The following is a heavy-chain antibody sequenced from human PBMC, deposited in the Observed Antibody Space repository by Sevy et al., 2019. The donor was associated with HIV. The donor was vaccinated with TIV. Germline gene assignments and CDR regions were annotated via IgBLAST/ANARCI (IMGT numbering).Heavy chain of an antibody. V-gene: IGHV3-33*01. CDR2: IRYDGSNK. CDR3: ARGKVDTSMIFVEYYGMDV. J-gene: IGHJ6*02. D-gene: IGHD5-18*01. Sequence: GGSLRLSCAASGFSFSSYDMHWVRQAPGMGLEWVAVIRYDGSNKHYGDSLKGRFTISRDNSKNALYLQMISLRAEDRDVYYCARGKVDTSMIFVEYYGMDVWGQGTTVTVSS. CDR1: GFSFSSYD.